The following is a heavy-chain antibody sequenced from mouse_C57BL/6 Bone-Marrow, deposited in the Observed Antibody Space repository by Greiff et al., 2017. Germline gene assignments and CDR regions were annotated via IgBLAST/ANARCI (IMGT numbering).Heavy chain of an antibody. CDR1: GYSITSGYY. Sequence: EVQLQESGPGLVKPSQSLSLTCSVTGYSITSGYYWNWIRQFPGNKLEWMGYISYDGSTNYNPSPKNRISITRDTSKNQFVLKLNSVTTEDTATYYCARERDTVVATPDVWGTGTTVTVAS. V-gene: IGHV3-6*01. J-gene: IGHJ1*03. CDR2: ISYDGST. CDR3: ARERDTVVATPDV. D-gene: IGHD1-1*01.